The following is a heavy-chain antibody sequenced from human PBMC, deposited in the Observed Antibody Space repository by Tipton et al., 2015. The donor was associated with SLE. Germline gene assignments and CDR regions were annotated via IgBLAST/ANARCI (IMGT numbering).Heavy chain of an antibody. J-gene: IGHJ4*02. CDR2: IRYDGSNK. Sequence: GSLRLSCAASGFTFSSYGMHWVRQAPGKGLEWVAFIRYDGSNKYYADSVKGRFTVSRDNSKNTLYLQMNSLRAEDTAVYYCAKDDYGGNSRLDYWGQGTLVTVSS. CDR3: AKDDYGGNSRLDY. CDR1: GFTFSSYG. D-gene: IGHD4-23*01. V-gene: IGHV3-30*02.